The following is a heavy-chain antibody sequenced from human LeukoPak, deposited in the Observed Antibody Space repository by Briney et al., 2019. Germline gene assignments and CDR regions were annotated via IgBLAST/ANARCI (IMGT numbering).Heavy chain of an antibody. J-gene: IGHJ6*03. CDR1: GGSFSGYY. Sequence: SETLSPTCAVYGGSFSGYYWSWIRQPPGSGLEWIVEIKHSGSTNYNPLLKSRVTLSVDTSKNQFSLKLSSVTAADTAVYYCAREEVRFLEWLKYPYYYYMDVWGKGTTVTVSS. D-gene: IGHD3-3*01. CDR3: AREEVRFLEWLKYPYYYYMDV. V-gene: IGHV4-34*01. CDR2: IKHSGST.